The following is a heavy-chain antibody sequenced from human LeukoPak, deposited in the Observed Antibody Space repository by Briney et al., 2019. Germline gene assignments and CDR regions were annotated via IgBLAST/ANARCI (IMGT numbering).Heavy chain of an antibody. J-gene: IGHJ4*02. CDR1: GGSISSSSYY. V-gene: IGHV4-39*07. CDR2: IYTSGST. CDR3: AWSTTGWTNLDY. D-gene: IGHD1-1*01. Sequence: SETLSLTCTVSGGSISSSSYYWGWIRQPPGKGLEWIGRIYTSGSTNYNPSLKSRVIMSIDTSKNHFSLKLSSVTAADTAVYYCAWSTTGWTNLDYWGQGTLVTVSS.